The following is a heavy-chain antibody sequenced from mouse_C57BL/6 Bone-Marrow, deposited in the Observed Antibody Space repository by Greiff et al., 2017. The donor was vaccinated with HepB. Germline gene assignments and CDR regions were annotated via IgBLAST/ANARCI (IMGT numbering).Heavy chain of an antibody. CDR1: GFTFSDYY. J-gene: IGHJ4*01. D-gene: IGHD2-1*01. CDR2: ISNGGGST. CDR3: ARHDYGNRYYYAMDY. V-gene: IGHV5-12*01. Sequence: EVKLMESGGGLVQPGGSLKFSCAASGFTFSDYYMYWVRQTPEKRLEWVAYISNGGGSTYYPDTVEGRFTISRDNAKNTLYLQMSRLKSEDTAMYYCARHDYGNRYYYAMDYWGQGTSVTVSS.